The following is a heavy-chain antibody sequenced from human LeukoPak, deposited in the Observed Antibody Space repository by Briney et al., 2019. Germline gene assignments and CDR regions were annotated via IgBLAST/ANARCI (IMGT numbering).Heavy chain of an antibody. CDR1: GGSFSGYY. D-gene: IGHD5-18*01. J-gene: IGHJ6*03. CDR3: ARTTEGGYTYNYFYYYYMDV. Sequence: SETLSLTCAVYGGSFSGYYWSWIRQPPGKGLEWIGEINHSGSTNYNPSLKSRVTISVDTSKNQFSLKLSSVTAADTAVYYCARTTEGGYTYNYFYYYYMDVWGKGATVTISS. CDR2: INHSGST. V-gene: IGHV4-34*01.